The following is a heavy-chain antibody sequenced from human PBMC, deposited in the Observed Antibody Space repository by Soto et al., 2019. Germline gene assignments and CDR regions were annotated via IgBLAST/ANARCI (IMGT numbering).Heavy chain of an antibody. D-gene: IGHD6-19*01. V-gene: IGHV3-11*01. CDR2: ISSTGRTI. Sequence: GGSLRLSGGASGFTFSNYYMSWIRQAPGKGLEWVSYISSTGRTIYYADSVKGRFTVSRDNAQNSLSLKLNSLRVEDTAVYCCARSYSSGWEFDYWGQGTQVTVSS. J-gene: IGHJ4*02. CDR1: GFTFSNYY. CDR3: ARSYSSGWEFDY.